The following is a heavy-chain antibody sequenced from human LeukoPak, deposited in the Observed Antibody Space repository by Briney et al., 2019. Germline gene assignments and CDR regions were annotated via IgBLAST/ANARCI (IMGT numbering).Heavy chain of an antibody. D-gene: IGHD6-19*01. J-gene: IGHJ5*02. CDR3: AKISGSNWFDP. CDR1: GGSITSYY. CDR2: IYYTGST. Sequence: PSETLSLTCTVSGGSITSYYWSWIRQPPGKGLEWIGYIYYTGSTNYNPSLKSRVTTLVDTSKNQFSLKLSSVTAADTAVYYCAKISGSNWFDPWGQGTLVTVSS. V-gene: IGHV4-59*03.